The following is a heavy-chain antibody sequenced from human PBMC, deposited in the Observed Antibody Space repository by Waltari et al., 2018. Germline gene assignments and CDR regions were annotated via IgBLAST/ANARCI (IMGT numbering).Heavy chain of an antibody. CDR2: INGDWSLP. V-gene: IGHV3-74*01. CDR1: GFTFSRYW. D-gene: IGHD6-19*01. CDR3: SRVATKTYSSPVPGRPYYYGMDV. J-gene: IGHJ6*02. Sequence: EEQLVESGGGLAQPGESLRLSCAASGFTFSRYWMDWVRQAPGKGLVWVSRINGDWSLPTYADSLEVRFTISSDNAKNTLYVQMNRLRAYDTAVYYCSRVATKTYSSPVPGRPYYYGMDVWFQGTTVTVSS.